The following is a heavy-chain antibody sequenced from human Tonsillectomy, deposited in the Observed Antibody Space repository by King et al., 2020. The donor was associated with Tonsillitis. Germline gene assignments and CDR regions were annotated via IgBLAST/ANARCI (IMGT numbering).Heavy chain of an antibody. V-gene: IGHV4-39*01. Sequence: QLQESGPGLVKPSETLSLTCTVSGGSISSRGYYWGWIRQPPGKGLEWIGSISDRGRIYSIPSLVSRLTITVDTSRNQFSLKLRSVTAADTAVYYCARLYEVWMTAPLDYWGQGTLVTVSS. J-gene: IGHJ4*02. CDR1: GGSISSRGYY. CDR3: ARLYEVWMTAPLDY. CDR2: ISDRGRI. D-gene: IGHD5-12*01.